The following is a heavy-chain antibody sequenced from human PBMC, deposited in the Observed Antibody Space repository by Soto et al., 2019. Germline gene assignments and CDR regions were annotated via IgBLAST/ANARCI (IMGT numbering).Heavy chain of an antibody. CDR1: GFTFGTTD. J-gene: IGHJ5*02. D-gene: IGHD3-10*01. Sequence: QLLQSGGGLIQPGGSLTLSCAASGFTFGTTDMSCVRQAPREGLSWVSTIDGRGGITYYADTVKGRFTTSSDDSRHTVYLQMTSLRGDVRALDYCVKNSGSFNTWGQGALVTVSS. CDR3: VKNSGSFNT. CDR2: IDGRGGIT. V-gene: IGHV3-23*01.